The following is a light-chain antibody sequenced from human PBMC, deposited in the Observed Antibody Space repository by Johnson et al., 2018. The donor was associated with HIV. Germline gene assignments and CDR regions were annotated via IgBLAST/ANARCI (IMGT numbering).Light chain of an antibody. V-gene: IGLV1-51*02. J-gene: IGLJ1*01. Sequence: QSILTQPPSVSAAPGQKVTISCSGSSSNIGKNHVSWYQQFPGTAPTLLVYEDDKRPSDIPDRFSGSKSGTSATLGITGLQPGDEADYYCGTWDSSLSAEVFGTGTKVTVL. CDR2: EDD. CDR3: GTWDSSLSAEV. CDR1: SSNIGKNH.